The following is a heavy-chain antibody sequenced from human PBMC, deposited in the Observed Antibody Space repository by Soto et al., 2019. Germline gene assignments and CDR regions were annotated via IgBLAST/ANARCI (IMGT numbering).Heavy chain of an antibody. CDR1: GGSFSGYY. J-gene: IGHJ4*02. V-gene: IGHV4-34*01. CDR3: ARGGGGYCSSTSCYRFDY. D-gene: IGHD2-2*02. CDR2: INHSGST. Sequence: SETLSLTCAVYGGSFSGYYWSWIRQPPGKGLEWIGEINHSGSTNYNPSLKSRVTISVDTSKNQFSLKLSSVTAADTAVYYWARGGGGYCSSTSCYRFDYWGQGTLVTVSS.